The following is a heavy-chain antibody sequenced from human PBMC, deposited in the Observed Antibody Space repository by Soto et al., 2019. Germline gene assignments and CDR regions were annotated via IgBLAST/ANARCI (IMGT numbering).Heavy chain of an antibody. D-gene: IGHD3-3*01. CDR2: IHYSGST. V-gene: IGHV4-59*08. CDR3: ARGHYDFWSGYFATIDY. Sequence: QVQLQESGPGLVKPSETLSLTCTVSGGSISNYYWSWIRQPPGKGLEWIGYIHYSGSTKYNPSLKSRVAISADTSKNQFSLKLSSVTAADTAMYYCARGHYDFWSGYFATIDYWGQGPLVTVS. J-gene: IGHJ4*02. CDR1: GGSISNYY.